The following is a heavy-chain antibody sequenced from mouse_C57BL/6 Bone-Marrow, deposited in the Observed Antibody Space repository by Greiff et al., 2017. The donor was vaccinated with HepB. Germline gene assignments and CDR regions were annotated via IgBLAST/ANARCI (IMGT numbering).Heavy chain of an antibody. D-gene: IGHD2-10*02. Sequence: VQLQESGPELVKPGASVKISCKASGYSFTSYYIHWVKQRPGQGLEWIGWIYPGSGNTKYNEKFKGKATLTADTSSSTAYMQLSSLTSEDSAVYYCARESSLGYFDVWGTGTTVTVSS. CDR1: GYSFTSYY. CDR2: IYPGSGNT. CDR3: ARESSLGYFDV. J-gene: IGHJ1*03. V-gene: IGHV1-66*01.